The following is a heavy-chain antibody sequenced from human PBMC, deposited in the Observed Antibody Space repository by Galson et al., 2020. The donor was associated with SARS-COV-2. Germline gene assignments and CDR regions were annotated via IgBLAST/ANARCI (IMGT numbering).Heavy chain of an antibody. CDR1: GYTFTSYG. Sequence: ASVKVSCKASGYTFTSYGISWVRQAPGQGLEWMGWTSAYNGNTNYAQKLQGRVTMTTDTSTSTAYMELRSLRSDDTDVYYCARWFGVVIIRHYCLFMDVWGKGATVTVAS. J-gene: IGHJ6*03. CDR3: ARWFGVVIIRHYCLFMDV. CDR2: TSAYNGNT. D-gene: IGHD3-3*01. V-gene: IGHV1-18*01.